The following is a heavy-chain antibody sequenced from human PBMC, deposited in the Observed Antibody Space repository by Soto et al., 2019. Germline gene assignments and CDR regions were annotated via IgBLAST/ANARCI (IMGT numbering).Heavy chain of an antibody. J-gene: IGHJ4*02. CDR1: GVPISTYY. CDR3: ARARYSSHYYIDN. V-gene: IGHV4-59*01. CDR2: NYHSGTT. D-gene: IGHD6-19*01. Sequence: SETLSLTCAVSGVPISTYYWSWIRQPPGKGLEWIGYNYHSGTTNYNPSLKSRVTISVDTSKNQFSLRLTSVTAADTAVYYCARARYSSHYYIDNWGQGTLVTVS.